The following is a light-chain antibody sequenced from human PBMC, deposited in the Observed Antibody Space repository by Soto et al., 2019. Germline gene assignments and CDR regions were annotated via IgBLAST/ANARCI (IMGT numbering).Light chain of an antibody. J-gene: IGKJ1*01. CDR3: QQYNNWPET. Sequence: EIVLTQSPGTLALSPGQRATRSCRASQSVSSSFLAWYQQKPGQAPRLLIYGASTRATGIPARFSGSGSGTEFTLTISSLQSEDFAVYYCQQYNNWPETFGQGTKVDIK. V-gene: IGKV3-15*01. CDR2: GAS. CDR1: QSVSSS.